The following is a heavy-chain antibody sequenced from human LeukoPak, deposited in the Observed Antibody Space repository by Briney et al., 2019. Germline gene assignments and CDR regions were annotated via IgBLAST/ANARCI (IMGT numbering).Heavy chain of an antibody. CDR3: ARVRSNDYVWGTLSYYFDY. CDR2: IIPIFGTA. CDR1: GYTFTKYG. D-gene: IGHD3-16*01. V-gene: IGHV1-69*13. J-gene: IGHJ4*02. Sequence: GASVKVSCTASGYTFTKYGISWVRQAPGQGLEWMGGIIPIFGTANYAQKFQGRVTITADESTSTAYMELSSLRSEDTAVYYCARVRSNDYVWGTLSYYFDYWGQGTLVTVSS.